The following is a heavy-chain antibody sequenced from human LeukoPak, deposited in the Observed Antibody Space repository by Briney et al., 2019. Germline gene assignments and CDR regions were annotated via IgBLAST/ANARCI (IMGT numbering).Heavy chain of an antibody. V-gene: IGHV1-46*01. CDR1: GYTFTSYY. Sequence: SVKISCKVSGYTFTSYYMLWVRQAPGQGLEWMGLINPIGRSTSYAHQFQGRATMTRDTPTSPVSVELTRRMSEDPAVLSLPRGISEEVVAADAFDIWGQGTMVTVSS. J-gene: IGHJ3*02. CDR2: INPIGRST. D-gene: IGHD2-15*01. CDR3: PRGISEEVVAADAFDI.